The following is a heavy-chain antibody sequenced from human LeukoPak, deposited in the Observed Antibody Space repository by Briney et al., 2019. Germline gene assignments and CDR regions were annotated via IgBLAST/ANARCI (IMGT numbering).Heavy chain of an antibody. D-gene: IGHD2-15*01. CDR3: AKRSGGSCLLGY. CDR1: GFTFSSYS. J-gene: IGHJ4*02. CDR2: ISSSSSYI. Sequence: PGGSLRLSCAASGFTFSSYSMNWVRQAPGKGLEWASSISSSSSYIYYADSVKGRFTISRDNAKNSLYLQMNSLRAEDTAVYYCAKRSGGSCLLGYWGQGTLVTVSS. V-gene: IGHV3-21*01.